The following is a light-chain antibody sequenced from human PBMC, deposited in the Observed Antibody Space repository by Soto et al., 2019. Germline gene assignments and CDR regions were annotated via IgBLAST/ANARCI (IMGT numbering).Light chain of an antibody. V-gene: IGLV2-11*01. CDR3: CSYAGSYPWV. CDR1: SSDVGGYNY. CDR2: DVS. Sequence: QSVPTQPRSVSGSPGQSVTISCTGTSSDVGGYNYVSWYQQHPGKAPKLMIYDVSKRPSGVPDRFSGSKSGNTASLTISGLQAEDEADYYCCSYAGSYPWVFGGGTKLTVL. J-gene: IGLJ3*02.